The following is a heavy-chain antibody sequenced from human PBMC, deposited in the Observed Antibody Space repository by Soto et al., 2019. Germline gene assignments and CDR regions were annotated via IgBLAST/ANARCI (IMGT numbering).Heavy chain of an antibody. D-gene: IGHD1-26*01. CDR2: ISASGGAT. J-gene: IGHJ4*02. CDR1: RFTFTSYA. CDR3: AKDVEGGSLFRGAFDY. V-gene: IGHV3-23*01. Sequence: PGGSLRLSCVASRFTFTSYAMSWVRQAPGKGLEWVAAISASGGATIHADSVKGRLTISRDNSKNTLYLQMNSLRAEDTAGYYCAKDVEGGSLFRGAFDYWGQGTQVTVSS.